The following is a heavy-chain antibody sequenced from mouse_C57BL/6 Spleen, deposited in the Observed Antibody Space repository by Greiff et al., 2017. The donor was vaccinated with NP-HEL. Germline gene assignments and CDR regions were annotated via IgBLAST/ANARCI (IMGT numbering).Heavy chain of an antibody. CDR1: GYAFSSSW. J-gene: IGHJ1*03. D-gene: IGHD1-1*01. CDR2: IYPGDGDT. Sequence: QVQLKESGPELVKPGASVKISCKASGYAFSSSWMNWVKQRPGKGLEWIGRIYPGDGDTNYIGKFKGKATLTADKSSSTAYMQLSSLTSEDSAVYFCAITTVVDWYFDVWGTGTTVTVSS. CDR3: AITTVVDWYFDV. V-gene: IGHV1-82*01.